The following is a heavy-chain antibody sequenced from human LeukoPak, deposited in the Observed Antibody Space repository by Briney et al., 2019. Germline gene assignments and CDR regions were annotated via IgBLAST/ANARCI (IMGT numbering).Heavy chain of an antibody. J-gene: IGHJ4*02. CDR1: GFTFSSYA. Sequence: GRSLRLSCAASGFTFSSYAMHWVRQAPGKGLERVAVISYDGSNKYYADSVKGRFTISRDNSKNTLYLQMNSLRAEDTAVYYCARGFDYWGQGTLVTVSS. CDR3: ARGFDY. V-gene: IGHV3-30*04. CDR2: ISYDGSNK.